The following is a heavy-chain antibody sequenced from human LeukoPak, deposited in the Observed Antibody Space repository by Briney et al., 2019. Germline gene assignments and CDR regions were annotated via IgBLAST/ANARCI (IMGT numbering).Heavy chain of an antibody. CDR1: GYTLSSCW. CDR2: ISPDGNTE. V-gene: IGHV3-7*01. D-gene: IGHD4/OR15-4a*01. J-gene: IGHJ4*02. Sequence: GGSLRLSCAASGYTLSSCWMVWVRQAPGKGLEWVATISPDGNTEYYVDSVRGRFSISRDDAKTSLFLQMNNLRAEDTAVYFCATSGIPNALDYWGQGTLVTVSS. CDR3: ATSGIPNALDY.